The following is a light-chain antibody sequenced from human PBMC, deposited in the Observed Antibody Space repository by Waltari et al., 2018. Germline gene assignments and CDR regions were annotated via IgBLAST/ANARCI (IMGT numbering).Light chain of an antibody. CDR3: QQYGTSPFA. CDR1: QSVSSAY. J-gene: IGKJ4*01. CDR2: STS. Sequence: EIVLTQSPGTLSLSPGARATLPCRASQSVSSAYLAWFQHKPGQAPRLLIYSTSARATGIPDRFSGSGSGTDFILTISRLEPEDFAVYYCQQYGTSPFAFGGGTKVEIK. V-gene: IGKV3-20*01.